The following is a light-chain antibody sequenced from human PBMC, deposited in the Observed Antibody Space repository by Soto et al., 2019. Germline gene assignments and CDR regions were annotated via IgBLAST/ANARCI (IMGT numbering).Light chain of an antibody. CDR2: EAT. V-gene: IGLV2-23*01. CDR3: CSFAGSNSWV. J-gene: IGLJ3*02. CDR1: SSDVGTYDL. Sequence: QSALTQPASVSGSPGQSITISCTGTSSDVGTYDLVSWYQHHPGAAPKLMIYEATRRPSGISNRFSGSKSGNTASLTISGLQAEDDAYYYCCSFAGSNSWVFGGGTKLTVL.